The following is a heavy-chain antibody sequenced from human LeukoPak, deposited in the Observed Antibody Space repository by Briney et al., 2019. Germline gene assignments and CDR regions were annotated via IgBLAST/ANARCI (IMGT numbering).Heavy chain of an antibody. CDR2: LSYDGSNE. V-gene: IGHV3-30*18. Sequence: TGGSLRLSCAASGFTFSNYGMHWVRQAPGKGLEWVAVLSYDGSNEYYADSVKGRFTISRDNFKNTLYLHMNSLRGEDTAVYYCAKDMETTVTPGYWGQGTLVTVSS. CDR1: GFTFSNYG. CDR3: AKDMETTVTPGY. J-gene: IGHJ4*02. D-gene: IGHD4-17*01.